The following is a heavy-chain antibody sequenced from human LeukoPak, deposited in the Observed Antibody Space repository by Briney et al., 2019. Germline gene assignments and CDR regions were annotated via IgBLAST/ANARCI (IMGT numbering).Heavy chain of an antibody. D-gene: IGHD2-2*01. J-gene: IGHJ4*02. CDR2: MHHSGRT. V-gene: IGHV4-4*02. CDR3: ARAQEGCSRASCYLER. Sequence: SETLSLTCAISGASISSTNWWIWVRQPPGKGLEWLGEMHHSGRTNYNPSLKSRITISVDKSKNQVFLRLNSVAAADTALYYCARAQEGCSRASCYLERWGQGTLVTVSS. CDR1: GASISSTNW.